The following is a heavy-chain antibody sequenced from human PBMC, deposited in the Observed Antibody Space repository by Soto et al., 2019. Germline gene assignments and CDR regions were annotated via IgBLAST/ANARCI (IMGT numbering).Heavy chain of an antibody. Sequence: PGGSLRLSCAASGFTFSSYWMSWVRQAPGKGLEWVANIKQDGSEKYYVDSVKGRFTISRDNAKNSLYLQMNSLRAEDTAVYYCAREGGDLDYDLWSGYYTWIDYWGQGTLVNVSS. CDR1: GFTFSSYW. D-gene: IGHD3-3*01. CDR3: AREGGDLDYDLWSGYYTWIDY. CDR2: IKQDGSEK. V-gene: IGHV3-7*03. J-gene: IGHJ4*02.